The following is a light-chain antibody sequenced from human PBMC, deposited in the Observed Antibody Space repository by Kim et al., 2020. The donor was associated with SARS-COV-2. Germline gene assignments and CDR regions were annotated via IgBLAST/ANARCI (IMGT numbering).Light chain of an antibody. V-gene: IGLV7-46*01. CDR2: DVS. J-gene: IGLJ3*02. CDR3: LLYYSGPRV. CDR1: TGDVTSGHF. Sequence: QAAVTQEPSLTVSPGGTVTLTCASSTGDVTSGHFPYWFQHKPGQAPTTLIYDVSNKHSWTPARFSGSLLGGKAALTLSGAQPEDEAEYYCLLYYSGPRVFGGGTQLTVL.